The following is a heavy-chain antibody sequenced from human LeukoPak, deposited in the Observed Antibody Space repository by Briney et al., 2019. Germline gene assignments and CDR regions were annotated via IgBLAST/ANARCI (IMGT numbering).Heavy chain of an antibody. Sequence: VASVKVSCKASGGTFSSYAISWVRQAPGQGLEWMGGIVPIFGTANYAQKFQGRVTITTDESTSTAYMELSSLRSEDTAVYYCARGVTISPNAHYFDYWGQGTLVTVSS. V-gene: IGHV1-69*05. J-gene: IGHJ4*02. CDR1: GGTFSSYA. CDR3: ARGVTISPNAHYFDY. CDR2: IVPIFGTA. D-gene: IGHD3-3*01.